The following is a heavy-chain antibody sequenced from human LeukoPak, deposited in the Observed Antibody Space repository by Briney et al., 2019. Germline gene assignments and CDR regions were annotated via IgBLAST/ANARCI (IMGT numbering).Heavy chain of an antibody. Sequence: GGSLRLSCAASGFTFSSYAMHWVRQAPGKGLEWVADISYDGSNKYYADSVKGRFTISRDNSKNTLYLQMNSLRAEDTAVYYCANWEWRERAKGGSDAFDIWGQGTMVTVSS. J-gene: IGHJ3*02. V-gene: IGHV3-30*04. D-gene: IGHD1-26*01. CDR1: GFTFSSYA. CDR2: ISYDGSNK. CDR3: ANWEWRERAKGGSDAFDI.